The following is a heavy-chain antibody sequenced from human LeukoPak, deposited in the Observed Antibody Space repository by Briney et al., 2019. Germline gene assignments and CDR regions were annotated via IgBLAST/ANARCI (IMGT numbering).Heavy chain of an antibody. CDR3: ARRRDLYSGSYYPFDY. CDR2: IYPGDSDT. J-gene: IGHJ4*02. CDR1: GYSFTSYW. V-gene: IGHV5-51*01. D-gene: IGHD1-26*01. Sequence: GESLKISCKGSGYSFTSYWIGWVRQMPGKGLEWMGIIYPGDSDTRYSPSFQRQVTISADKSISTAYLQWSSLKASDTAMYYCARRRDLYSGSYYPFDYWGQGTLVTVSS.